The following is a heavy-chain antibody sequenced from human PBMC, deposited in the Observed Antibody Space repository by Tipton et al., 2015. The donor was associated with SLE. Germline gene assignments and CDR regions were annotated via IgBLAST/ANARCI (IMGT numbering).Heavy chain of an antibody. CDR3: AREGLVVPNYFDY. CDR2: IYYMGST. J-gene: IGHJ4*02. CDR1: DGSIGSYY. Sequence: TLSLTCSVSDGSIGSYYWNWIRQPPGKGLEWIGFIYYMGSTTYNPSLESRVTISVDTSKDQFSLKLSSVTAADTAVYYCAREGLVVPNYFDYWGQGTLVTVSS. D-gene: IGHD2-8*02. V-gene: IGHV4-59*12.